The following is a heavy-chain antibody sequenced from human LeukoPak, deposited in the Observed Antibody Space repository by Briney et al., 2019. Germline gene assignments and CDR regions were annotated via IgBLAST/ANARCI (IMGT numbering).Heavy chain of an antibody. CDR2: ISSSGSTI. J-gene: IGHJ4*02. Sequence: GGSLRLSCAASGFTFSDYYMSWIRQAPGKGLEWVSYISSSGSTIYYADSVKGRFTISRDNAKNSLYLQMNSLRAEDTAVYYCARDSSTDYYDSSGYYFDYWGQGTLVTVSS. V-gene: IGHV3-11*04. D-gene: IGHD3-22*01. CDR1: GFTFSDYY. CDR3: ARDSSTDYYDSSGYYFDY.